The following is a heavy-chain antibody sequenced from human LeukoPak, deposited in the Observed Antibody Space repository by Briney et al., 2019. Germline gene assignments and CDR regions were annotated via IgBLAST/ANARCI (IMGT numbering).Heavy chain of an antibody. CDR1: GYTFTGYY. Sequence: ASVKVSCKASGYTFTGYYMHWVRQAPGQGLEWMGWISAYNGNTNYAQKLQGRVTMTTDTSTSTAYMELRSLRSEDTAVYYCARVASYYWEFDYWGQGTLVTVSS. V-gene: IGHV1-18*04. CDR3: ARVASYYWEFDY. D-gene: IGHD1-26*01. CDR2: ISAYNGNT. J-gene: IGHJ4*02.